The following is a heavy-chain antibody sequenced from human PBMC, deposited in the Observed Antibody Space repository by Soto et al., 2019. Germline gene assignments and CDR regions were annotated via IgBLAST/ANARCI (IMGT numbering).Heavy chain of an antibody. CDR2: IKVDGSEK. CDR3: ARDVI. CDR1: GFSFSSFW. V-gene: IGHV3-7*05. Sequence: EVQLVESGGGLVQPGGSQRLSCAASGFSFSSFWMSWVRQAPGKGLEWVAAIKVDGSEKNYVDAVRGLFTNSRDNAKTSLYLQMNSLRADDTAVYYCARDVIWGQGSLVTVSS. J-gene: IGHJ4*02.